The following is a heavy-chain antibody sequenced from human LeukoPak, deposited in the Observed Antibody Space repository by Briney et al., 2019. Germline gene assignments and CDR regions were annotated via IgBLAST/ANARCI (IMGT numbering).Heavy chain of an antibody. V-gene: IGHV4-31*03. CDR1: GGSISSGGYY. CDR2: IYYSGST. Sequence: SETLSLTCTVSGGSISSGGYYWSWIRQHPGKGLEWIGYIYYSGSTYYNPSLKSRVTISVDTSKNQFSLKLSSVTAADTAVYYCARGGSTSFLPSISPGGWFDPWGQGTLVTVSS. D-gene: IGHD2-2*01. CDR3: ARGGSTSFLPSISPGGWFDP. J-gene: IGHJ5*02.